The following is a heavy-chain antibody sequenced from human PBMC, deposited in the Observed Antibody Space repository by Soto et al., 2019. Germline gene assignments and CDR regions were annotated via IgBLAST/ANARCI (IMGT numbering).Heavy chain of an antibody. CDR2: ISSSSSTI. D-gene: IGHD6-19*01. CDR3: ARDGIAVAGIYDLGYFDY. J-gene: IGHJ4*02. V-gene: IGHV3-48*02. CDR1: GFTFSSYS. Sequence: GGSLRLSCAASGFTFSSYSMNWVRQAPGKGLEWVSYISSSSSTIYYADSVKGRFTISRDNAKNSLYLQMNSLRDEDTAVYYCARDGIAVAGIYDLGYFDYWGQGTLVTVSS.